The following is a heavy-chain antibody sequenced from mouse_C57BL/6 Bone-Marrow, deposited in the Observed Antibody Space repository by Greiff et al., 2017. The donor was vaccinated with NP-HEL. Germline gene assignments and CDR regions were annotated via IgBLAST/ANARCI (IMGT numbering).Heavy chain of an antibody. D-gene: IGHD2-2*01. CDR3: TRYSTMVTTGFAY. CDR1: GYTFTSYW. J-gene: IGHJ3*01. Sequence: EVKLMESGPVLARPGASVKMSCKTSGYTFTSYWMHWVKQRPGQGLEWIGAIYPGNSDTSYNQKFKGKAKLTAVTSASTAYMELSSLTNEDSAVYYGTRYSTMVTTGFAYWGQGTLVTVSA. V-gene: IGHV1-5*01. CDR2: IYPGNSDT.